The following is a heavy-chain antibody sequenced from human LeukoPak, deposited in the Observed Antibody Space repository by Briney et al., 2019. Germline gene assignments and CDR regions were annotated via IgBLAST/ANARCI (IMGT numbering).Heavy chain of an antibody. D-gene: IGHD3-22*01. Sequence: SEALSLTCSVSDGSTTGYYWSWIRQPPGKGLEWIGYIYYSGSTNYNPSLKSRVTISVDTSKNQFSLKLSSVTAADTAVYYCARADRGYYYYYMDVWGKGTTVTVSS. J-gene: IGHJ6*03. CDR2: IYYSGST. CDR1: DGSTTGYY. V-gene: IGHV4-59*01. CDR3: ARADRGYYYYYMDV.